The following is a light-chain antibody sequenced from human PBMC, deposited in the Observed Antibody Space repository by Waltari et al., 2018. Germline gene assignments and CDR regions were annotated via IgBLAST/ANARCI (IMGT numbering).Light chain of an antibody. V-gene: IGLV8-61*01. Sequence: FSVSPGGTVTLTCGLTSGSVSSNYYPSWYQQTPGQAPRTLIYNTNIRSSGVPDRFSGSILGNKAALTITGAQADDESDYYCVVYMGSDIWVFGGGTKLTVL. J-gene: IGLJ3*02. CDR3: VVYMGSDIWV. CDR1: SGSVSSNYY. CDR2: NTN.